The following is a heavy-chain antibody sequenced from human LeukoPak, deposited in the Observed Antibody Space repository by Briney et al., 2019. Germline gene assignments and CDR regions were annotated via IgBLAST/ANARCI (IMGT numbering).Heavy chain of an antibody. D-gene: IGHD4-23*01. CDR3: AKYYGGNLVGQFDY. CDR1: GFTVSSNY. J-gene: IGHJ4*02. Sequence: PGGSLRLSCAASGFTVSSNYMSWVRQAPGKGLEWVSAISGSGGSTYYADSVKGRFTISRDNSKNTLYLQMNSLRAEDTAVYYCAKYYGGNLVGQFDYWGQGTLVTVSS. V-gene: IGHV3-23*01. CDR2: ISGSGGST.